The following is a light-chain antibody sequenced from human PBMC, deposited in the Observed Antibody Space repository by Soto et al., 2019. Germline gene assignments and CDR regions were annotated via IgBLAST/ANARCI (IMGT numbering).Light chain of an antibody. V-gene: IGKV3-20*01. Sequence: EIVLTQSPGTLSLSPGERATLSCRASQSVSSSYLAWYQQKPGQAPRLLIYGASSRATGIPDRFSGSGSGTDFTLTISRLEPEDFAVYYCQQYGSSPWTVGQGPKVELK. CDR3: QQYGSSPWT. J-gene: IGKJ1*01. CDR1: QSVSSSY. CDR2: GAS.